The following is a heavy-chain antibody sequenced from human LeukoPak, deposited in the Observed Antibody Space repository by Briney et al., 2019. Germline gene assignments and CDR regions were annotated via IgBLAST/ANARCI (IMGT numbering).Heavy chain of an antibody. V-gene: IGHV4-4*07. Sequence: SETLSLTCTVSGGSISSYYWSWIRQPAGKGLEWIGRIYTSGSTNYNPSLKSRVTMSVDTSKNQFSPKLSSVTAADTAVYYCARGGITIFGVVTQFDYWGQGTLVTVSS. J-gene: IGHJ4*02. D-gene: IGHD3-3*01. CDR1: GGSISSYY. CDR3: ARGGITIFGVVTQFDY. CDR2: IYTSGST.